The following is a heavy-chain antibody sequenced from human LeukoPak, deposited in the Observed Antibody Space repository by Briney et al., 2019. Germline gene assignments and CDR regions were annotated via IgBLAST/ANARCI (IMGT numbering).Heavy chain of an antibody. Sequence: SVKVSCKASGGTFSSYAISWVRQAPGQGLEWMGRIIPILGIANYAQKFQGRVTITADKSTSTAYMELSSLRSEDTAVHYCARGGDWFDPWGQGTLVTVSS. CDR3: ARGGDWFDP. CDR1: GGTFSSYA. CDR2: IIPILGIA. V-gene: IGHV1-69*04. D-gene: IGHD3-16*01. J-gene: IGHJ5*02.